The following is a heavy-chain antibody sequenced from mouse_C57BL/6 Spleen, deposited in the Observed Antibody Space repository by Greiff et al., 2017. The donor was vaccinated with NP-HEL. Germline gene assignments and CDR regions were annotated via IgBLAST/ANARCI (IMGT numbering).Heavy chain of an antibody. CDR3: AREDYGSIFDY. CDR2: IHPNSGST. D-gene: IGHD1-1*01. J-gene: IGHJ2*01. CDR1: GYTFTSYW. Sequence: QVQLQQSGAELVKPGASVKLSCKASGYTFTSYWMHWVKQRPGQGLEWIGMIHPNSGSTNYNEKFKSKATLTVDKSSSTAYMQLSSLTSEDSAVYYCAREDYGSIFDYWGQGTTLTVSS. V-gene: IGHV1-64*01.